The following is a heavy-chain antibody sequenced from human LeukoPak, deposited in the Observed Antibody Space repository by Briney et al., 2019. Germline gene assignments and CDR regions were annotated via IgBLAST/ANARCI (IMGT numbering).Heavy chain of an antibody. J-gene: IGHJ1*01. CDR2: VDPEDGEA. V-gene: IGHV1-24*01. Sequence: GASVKVSCKVSGYSLTELSMHWVRQPPGKGLEWMGGVDPEDGEAIYAQKFQDRATMTEDTSTDTAYMELSSLRSEDTDVYYCATERGYCSGGSCSPGYFQHWGQGTLVTVSS. CDR1: GYSLTELS. D-gene: IGHD2-15*01. CDR3: ATERGYCSGGSCSPGYFQH.